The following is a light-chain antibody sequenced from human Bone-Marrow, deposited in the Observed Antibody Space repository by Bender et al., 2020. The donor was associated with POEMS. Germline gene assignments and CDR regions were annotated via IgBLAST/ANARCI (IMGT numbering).Light chain of an antibody. CDR2: EVD. J-gene: IGLJ3*02. CDR1: NSDIGTYNL. V-gene: IGLV2-14*02. Sequence: QSALTQPASVSGSPGQSITISCTGTNSDIGTYNLVSWYQQHPGKAPKLLIFEVDKRPSGVSTRFSGSQSGTSASLAITGLQSDDEAIYFCVAWDASLNGWVFGGGTKLTVL. CDR3: VAWDASLNGWV.